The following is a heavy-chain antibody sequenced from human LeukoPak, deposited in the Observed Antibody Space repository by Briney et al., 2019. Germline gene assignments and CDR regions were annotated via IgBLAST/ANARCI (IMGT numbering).Heavy chain of an antibody. V-gene: IGHV3-23*01. CDR2: LCGSGVST. Sequence: GGSLSLSCAASGFTFGSYAVSWVRQAPGKGLEWVSTLCGSGVSTYFADSVKGRLTISRDNSKNTLYLQMNSLRPKDTAVYYCAKDFYPLGNYVTYFDSWGQRTLVTVSS. CDR3: AKDFYPLGNYVTYFDS. CDR1: GFTFGSYA. J-gene: IGHJ4*02. D-gene: IGHD1-7*01.